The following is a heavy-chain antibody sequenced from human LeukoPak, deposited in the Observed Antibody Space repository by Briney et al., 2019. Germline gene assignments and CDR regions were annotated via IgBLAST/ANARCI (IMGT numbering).Heavy chain of an antibody. V-gene: IGHV1-18*01. CDR3: ARVNYDYVWGSYRNNWFDP. J-gene: IGHJ5*02. D-gene: IGHD3-16*02. CDR1: GYTFTSYG. CDR2: ISAYNGNT. Sequence: ASVKVSCKASGYTFTSYGISWVRQAPGQGLGWMGWISAYNGNTNYAQKLQGRVTMTTDTSTSTAYMELRSLRSDDTAVYYCARVNYDYVWGSYRNNWFDPWGQGTLVTVSS.